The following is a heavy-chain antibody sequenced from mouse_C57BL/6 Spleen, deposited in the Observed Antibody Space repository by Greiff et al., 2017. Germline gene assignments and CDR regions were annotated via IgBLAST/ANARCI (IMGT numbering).Heavy chain of an antibody. CDR2: SYPGDGDT. D-gene: IGHD4-1*01. CDR1: GYAFSSSW. J-gene: IGHJ2*01. Sequence: QVQLQQSGPELVKPGASVKISCKASGYAFSSSWMNWVKQRPGKGLEWIGRSYPGDGDTNYNGKFKGKATLTADKSSSTAYMQLSSLTSEDSAVYFCARSGDWDDYWGQGTTLTVSS. CDR3: ARSGDWDDY. V-gene: IGHV1-82*01.